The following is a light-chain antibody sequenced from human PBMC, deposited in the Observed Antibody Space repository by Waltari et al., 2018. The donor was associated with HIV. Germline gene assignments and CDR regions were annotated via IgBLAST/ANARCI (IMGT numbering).Light chain of an antibody. J-gene: IGLJ3*02. Sequence: SVALTQPSSVSVSPGQPATISCSGDVLAEKFGRWFRQEPGQAPLLLIYRDIARPSGIPDRFSASKSGTTFTLTIIEAQTDDEAAYYCYSEPGNGRVFGGGTQLTVL. CDR1: VLAEKF. CDR3: YSEPGNGRV. V-gene: IGLV3-27*01. CDR2: RDI.